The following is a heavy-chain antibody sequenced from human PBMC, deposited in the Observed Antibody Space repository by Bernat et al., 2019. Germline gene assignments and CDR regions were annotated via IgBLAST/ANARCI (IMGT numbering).Heavy chain of an antibody. V-gene: IGHV1-2*06. CDR1: GYTFTGYY. Sequence: QVHLVQSGAEVKKPGASVKVSCKASGYTFTGYYMHWVRQAPGQGLEWMGRINPNSGGTNYALKFQGRVTMTRDTSISTAYMELSRLRSDDTAVYYCARDRSTLRFLEWGWFDPWGQGTLVTVSS. D-gene: IGHD3-3*01. J-gene: IGHJ5*02. CDR3: ARDRSTLRFLEWGWFDP. CDR2: INPNSGGT.